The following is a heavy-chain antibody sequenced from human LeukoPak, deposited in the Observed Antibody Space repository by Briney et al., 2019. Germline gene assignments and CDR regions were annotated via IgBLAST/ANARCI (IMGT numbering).Heavy chain of an antibody. Sequence: ASVKVSSKLSVYTLTELSMHCVRQAPGKGLEWMGGFDPEDGETIYAQKFQGRVTMTEDTSTDTAYMELSSLRSEDTAVYYCARDPPRRGPGNHDYWGQGTLVTVSS. CDR1: VYTLTELS. J-gene: IGHJ4*02. V-gene: IGHV1-24*01. D-gene: IGHD1-26*01. CDR2: FDPEDGET. CDR3: ARDPPRRGPGNHDY.